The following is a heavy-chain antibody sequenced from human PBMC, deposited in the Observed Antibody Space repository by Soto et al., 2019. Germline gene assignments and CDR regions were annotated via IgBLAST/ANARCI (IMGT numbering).Heavy chain of an antibody. CDR3: ARGQLVWYGGLTAYRGDMDV. D-gene: IGHD3-10*01. J-gene: IGHJ6*02. Sequence: PSETLSLTCAFYGGSFDDFYWSWVRQSPGKGLEWVGEISHDGGTNYSPSLASRVSISVDTSKNQFSLHLRSVTAADTGLYYCARGQLVWYGGLTAYRGDMDVWGQGTTDTGSS. CDR1: GGSFDDFY. V-gene: IGHV4-34*01. CDR2: ISHDGGT.